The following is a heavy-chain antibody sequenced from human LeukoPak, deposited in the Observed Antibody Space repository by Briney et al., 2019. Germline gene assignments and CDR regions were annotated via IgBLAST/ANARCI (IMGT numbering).Heavy chain of an antibody. D-gene: IGHD1-26*01. CDR2: ISGSGGST. CDR3: AKDQSIVGATYRFDP. CDR1: GFTFSSYA. J-gene: IGHJ5*02. V-gene: IGHV3-23*01. Sequence: GGSLRLSCAASGFTFSSYAMSWVRQAPGKGLEWVSAISGSGGSTYYADSVKGRFTISRDNSKNTLYLQMNSLRAEDTAVYYCAKDQSIVGATYRFDPWAREPWSPSPQ.